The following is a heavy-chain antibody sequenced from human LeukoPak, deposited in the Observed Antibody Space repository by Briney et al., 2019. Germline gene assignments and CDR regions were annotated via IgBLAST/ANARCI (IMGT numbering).Heavy chain of an antibody. Sequence: GGSLRLSCAASGFTFSNYAMSWVRQAPGKGLEWVSYISSSSSTIYYADSVKGRFTISRDNAKNSLYLQMNSLRAEDTAVYYCARARVGAKTDAFDIWGQGTMVTVSS. D-gene: IGHD1-26*01. CDR2: ISSSSSTI. J-gene: IGHJ3*02. V-gene: IGHV3-48*04. CDR1: GFTFSNYA. CDR3: ARARVGAKTDAFDI.